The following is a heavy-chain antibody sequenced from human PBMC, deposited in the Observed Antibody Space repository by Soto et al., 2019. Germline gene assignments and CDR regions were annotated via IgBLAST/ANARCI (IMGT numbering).Heavy chain of an antibody. D-gene: IGHD6-6*01. V-gene: IGHV1-69*01. J-gene: IGHJ5*02. Sequence: QVQLVQSGAEVKKPGSSVKVSCKASGGTFSSYAISWVRQAPGQGLEWMGGIIPIFGTANYAQKFQGRVTITADESTRTAYMELSSLRSEDTAVYYCARVFVGIAARLIPYNWFDPWGQGTRVTVSS. CDR3: ARVFVGIAARLIPYNWFDP. CDR2: IIPIFGTA. CDR1: GGTFSSYA.